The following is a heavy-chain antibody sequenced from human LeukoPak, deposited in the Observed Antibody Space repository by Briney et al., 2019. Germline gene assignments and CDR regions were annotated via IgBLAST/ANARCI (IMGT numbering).Heavy chain of an antibody. CDR2: IYYSGST. CDR3: ARHPTSPSYDSSGYFRPGAFDI. D-gene: IGHD3-22*01. CDR1: GGSISSSSYY. Sequence: SETLSLTCTASGGSISSSSYYWGWIRQPPGKGLEWIGSIYYSGSTYYNPSLKSRVTISVDTSKNQFSLKLSSVTAADTAVYYCARHPTSPSYDSSGYFRPGAFDIWGQGTMVTVSS. J-gene: IGHJ3*02. V-gene: IGHV4-39*01.